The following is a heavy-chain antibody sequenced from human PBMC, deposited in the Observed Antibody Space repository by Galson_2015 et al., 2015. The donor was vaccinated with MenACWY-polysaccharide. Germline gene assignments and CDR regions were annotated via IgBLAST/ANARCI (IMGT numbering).Heavy chain of an antibody. CDR2: IICSGGRT. D-gene: IGHD3-10*01. V-gene: IGHV3-23*01. CDR3: AKHKEWEVDSYCMDV. J-gene: IGHJ6*03. CDR1: GLTFSSFA. Sequence: SLRLSCAASGLTFSSFAMTWVRQAPGKGLEWVSTIICSGGRTYYADSVRGRFTISRDNSKDTLYLQMNSLRADDTAIYFCAKHKEWEVDSYCMDVWGRESSVIVS.